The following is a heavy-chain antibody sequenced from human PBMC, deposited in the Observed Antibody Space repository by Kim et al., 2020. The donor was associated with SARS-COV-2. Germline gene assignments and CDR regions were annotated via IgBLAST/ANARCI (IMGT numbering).Heavy chain of an antibody. Sequence: SETLSLTCAVSGGSISSSNWWSWVRQPPGKGLECIGEIYHSGSTNYNPSLKSRVTISVDKSKNQFSLRLSSVTAADTAVYYCAGGHEIFGVGEGEAFDICGQGTMVTVSS. V-gene: IGHV4-4*02. CDR3: AGGHEIFGVGEGEAFDI. J-gene: IGHJ3*02. CDR1: GGSISSSNW. CDR2: IYHSGST. D-gene: IGHD3-3*01.